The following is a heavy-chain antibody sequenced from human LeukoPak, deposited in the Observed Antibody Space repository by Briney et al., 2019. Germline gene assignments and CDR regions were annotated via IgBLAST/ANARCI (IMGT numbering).Heavy chain of an antibody. J-gene: IGHJ4*01. V-gene: IGHV3-30*04. CDR2: ISYDGGYQ. CDR3: ATESSLSN. CDR1: GFNFASYA. Sequence: GGSLRLSCAASGFNFASYAMDWVRQAPGKGLEWVGDISYDGGYQSYAVSVRGRFTISRDNSKNTLYLQMTSLRPEDAAVYYSATESSLSNWGHGTLVTVSS. D-gene: IGHD3-16*02.